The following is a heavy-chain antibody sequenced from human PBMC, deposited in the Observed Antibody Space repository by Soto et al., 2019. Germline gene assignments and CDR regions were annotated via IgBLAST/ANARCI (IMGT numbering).Heavy chain of an antibody. D-gene: IGHD3-22*01. J-gene: IGHJ4*02. CDR1: GGTFSSYA. V-gene: IGHV1-69*13. CDR2: IIPIFGTA. CDR3: ASSYYYDSSGYYVRY. Sequence: SVKVSCKASGGTFSSYAISWLRQAPGQGLEWMGGIIPIFGTANYAQKFQGRVTITADESTSTAYMELSSLRSEDTAVYYCASSYYYDSSGYYVRYWGQGTLVTVSS.